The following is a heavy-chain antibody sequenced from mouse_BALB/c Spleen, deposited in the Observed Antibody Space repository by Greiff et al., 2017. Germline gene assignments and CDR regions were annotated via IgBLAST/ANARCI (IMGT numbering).Heavy chain of an antibody. CDR1: GYTFTSYW. D-gene: IGHD2-1*01. V-gene: IGHV1-7*01. J-gene: IGHJ1*01. CDR2: INPSTGYT. Sequence: VKLMESGAELAKPGASVKMSCKASGYTFTSYWMHWVKQRPGQGLEWIGYINPSTGYTEYNQKFKDKATLTADKSSSTAYMQLSSLTSEDSAVYYCARGDGNRWYFDVWGAGTTVTVSS. CDR3: ARGDGNRWYFDV.